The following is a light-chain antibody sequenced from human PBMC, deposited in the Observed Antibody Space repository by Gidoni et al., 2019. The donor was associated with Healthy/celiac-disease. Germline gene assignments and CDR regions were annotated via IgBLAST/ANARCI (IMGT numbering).Light chain of an antibody. Sequence: EIVLTQSPATLSLSPGERATLSCRASQSVSSYLAWYQQKPGQAPRLLIYDASNRATGIPARFSGSGSGTDFTLTISSLEPEDFAVYYCQQRSNWPHLTFGGGTKVEIK. CDR1: QSVSSY. CDR2: DAS. CDR3: QQRSNWPHLT. J-gene: IGKJ4*01. V-gene: IGKV3-11*01.